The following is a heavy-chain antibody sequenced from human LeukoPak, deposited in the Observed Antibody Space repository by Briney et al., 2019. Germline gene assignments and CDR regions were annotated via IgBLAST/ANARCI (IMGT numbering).Heavy chain of an antibody. CDR1: GYTLTELS. J-gene: IGHJ4*02. Sequence: ASVKVSCKVSGYTLTELSMHWVRQAPGKGLEWMGGFDPEDGETIYAQKFQGRVTMTEDTSTDTAYMELSSLRSEDTAVFYCATDSGIWNDGPIGYWGQGTLVTVSS. V-gene: IGHV1-24*01. CDR3: ATDSGIWNDGPIGY. CDR2: FDPEDGET. D-gene: IGHD1-1*01.